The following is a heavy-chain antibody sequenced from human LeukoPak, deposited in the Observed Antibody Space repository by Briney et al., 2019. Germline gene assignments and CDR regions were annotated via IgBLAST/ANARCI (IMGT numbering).Heavy chain of an antibody. Sequence: SETLSLTCTVSGGSISSGSCYWSWIRQPAGKGLEWIGRIYTSGSTNYNPSLKSRVTISVDTSKNQFSLKLSSVTAADTAVYYCARDHVGRDGYNPPHYWGQGTLVTVSS. J-gene: IGHJ4*02. CDR1: GGSISSGSCY. D-gene: IGHD5-24*01. CDR3: ARDHVGRDGYNPPHY. V-gene: IGHV4-61*02. CDR2: IYTSGST.